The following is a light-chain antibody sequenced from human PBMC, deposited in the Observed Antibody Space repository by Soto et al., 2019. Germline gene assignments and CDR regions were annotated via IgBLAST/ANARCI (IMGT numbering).Light chain of an antibody. V-gene: IGKV3-15*01. CDR3: QQDDDWPET. J-gene: IGKJ1*01. Sequence: PGERATLSCRASQSVSSNLAWYQQKPGQAPRLLIYDASTRATGIPARFSGSGSGTEFTLTISSLQSEDLAVYYCQQDDDWPETFGQGTMV. CDR2: DAS. CDR1: QSVSSN.